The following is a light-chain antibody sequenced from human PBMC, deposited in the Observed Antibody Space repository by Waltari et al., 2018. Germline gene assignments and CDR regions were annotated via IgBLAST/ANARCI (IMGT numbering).Light chain of an antibody. CDR1: ESLLHNDGKTY. V-gene: IGKV2D-29*01. J-gene: IGKJ1*01. CDR2: EGS. Sequence: DIVVTQTPLSLSVTPGQPASLSCKSSESLLHNDGKTYLYWYLKKPGQPPQLLIYEGSNRFSGVPDRFSGSGSVTDFTLKISRVEADDVGVYYCMQSIRVPWTFGQGTKVEIK. CDR3: MQSIRVPWT.